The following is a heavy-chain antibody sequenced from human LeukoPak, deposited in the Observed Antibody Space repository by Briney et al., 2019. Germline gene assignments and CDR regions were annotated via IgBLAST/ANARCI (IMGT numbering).Heavy chain of an antibody. CDR3: VRGVGSSDY. V-gene: IGHV3-74*01. J-gene: IGHJ4*02. CDR2: INTDGSTT. Sequence: GGSLRLSCAASGFTFSSQWMHWVRHAPGEGLVWVSRINTDGSTTTYADSVKGRFTISRDDAENTVFLQMNSLRVEDTAVYYCVRGVGSSDYWGQGTLVTVSS. CDR1: GFTFSSQW. D-gene: IGHD1-26*01.